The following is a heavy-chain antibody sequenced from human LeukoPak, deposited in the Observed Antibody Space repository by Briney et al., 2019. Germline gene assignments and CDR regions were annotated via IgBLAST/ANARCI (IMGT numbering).Heavy chain of an antibody. Sequence: ASVKVSCKASGYTFTNYYMVWVRQAPGQGLEWMGIINPSSGTTNYAQKFQGRVTMTRDMSTSTVYMELSSLRSEDTAVYYCARGPHKRTYDRDNWFDPWGQGTLVTVSS. J-gene: IGHJ5*02. CDR3: ARGPHKRTYDRDNWFDP. D-gene: IGHD3-3*01. CDR2: INPSSGTT. V-gene: IGHV1-46*01. CDR1: GYTFTNYY.